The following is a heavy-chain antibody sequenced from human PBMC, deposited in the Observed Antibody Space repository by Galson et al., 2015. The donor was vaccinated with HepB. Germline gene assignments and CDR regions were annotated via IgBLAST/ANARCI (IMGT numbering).Heavy chain of an antibody. V-gene: IGHV3-48*02. CDR1: GFTFSSYS. CDR3: ARDSPPGDY. CDR2: ISSSSSTI. Sequence: SLRLSCAASGFTFSSYSMNWVRQAPGKGLEWVSYISSSSSTIYYADSMKGRFTISRDNAKNSLYLQMSSLRDEDTAVYYCARDSPPGDYWGQGTLVTVSS. J-gene: IGHJ4*02.